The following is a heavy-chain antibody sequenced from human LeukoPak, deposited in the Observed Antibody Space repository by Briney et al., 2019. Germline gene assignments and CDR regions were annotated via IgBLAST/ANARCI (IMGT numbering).Heavy chain of an antibody. CDR2: ISANSGDT. CDR3: ARDRWYAFDY. J-gene: IGHJ4*02. Sequence: ASVKVSCKASGYTFTINGISWVRQAPGRGLELMGLISANSGDTIYADKFHGRGTLTRATSNGTDYMELNSMTYDDTAVYYCARDRWYAFDYWGQGTLVTVPS. CDR1: GYTFTING. D-gene: IGHD6-13*01. V-gene: IGHV1-18*01.